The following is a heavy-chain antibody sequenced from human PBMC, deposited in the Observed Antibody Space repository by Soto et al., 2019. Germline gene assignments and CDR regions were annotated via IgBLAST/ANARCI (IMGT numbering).Heavy chain of an antibody. D-gene: IGHD2-21*02. J-gene: IGHJ4*02. CDR2: ISYDGSNK. V-gene: IGHV3-30*18. CDR3: AKDRESVVVTAIEDY. CDR1: GFTFSSYG. Sequence: QPGGSLRLSCAASGFTFSSYGMHWVRQAPGKGLEWVAVISYDGSNKYYADSVKGRFTISRDNSKNTLYLQMNSLRAEDTAVYYCAKDRESVVVTAIEDYWGQGTLVTVSS.